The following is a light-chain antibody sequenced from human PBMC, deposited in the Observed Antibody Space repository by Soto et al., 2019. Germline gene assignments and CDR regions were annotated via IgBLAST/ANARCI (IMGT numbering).Light chain of an antibody. Sequence: QSALTQSPSASGTPGQRVTISCSGSASTIGRNYVYWYQQLPGTAPKLLIYRNSQRPSGVPDRFSGSKSGTSASLAISGLRSEGEADYYCAAWDDNLSGFYVFGDGTKLTVL. J-gene: IGLJ1*01. CDR1: ASTIGRNY. CDR3: AAWDDNLSGFYV. CDR2: RNS. V-gene: IGLV1-47*01.